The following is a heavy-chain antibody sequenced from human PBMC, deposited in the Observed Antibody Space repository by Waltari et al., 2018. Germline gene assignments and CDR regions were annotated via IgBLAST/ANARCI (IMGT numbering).Heavy chain of an antibody. Sequence: QVQLVESGGGVVQPGRSVRLSCAVSGFSVRTYGMHWVRQSEGKGLEWVAFIQYDESTIHYADSVRGRFTVSRDTSKNMVALQMNSLTVEDSSIYFCAREVSRYFIHAFDIRGQGTMVIVSS. D-gene: IGHD2-2*01. J-gene: IGHJ3*02. CDR1: GFSVRTYG. V-gene: IGHV3-33*01. CDR2: IQYDESTI. CDR3: AREVSRYFIHAFDI.